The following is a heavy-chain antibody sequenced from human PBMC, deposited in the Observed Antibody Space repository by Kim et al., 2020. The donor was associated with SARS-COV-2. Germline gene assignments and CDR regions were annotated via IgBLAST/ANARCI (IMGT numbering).Heavy chain of an antibody. CDR1: GFTFSSYA. V-gene: IGHV3-23*01. Sequence: GGSLRLSCAASGFTFSSYAMSWVRQAPGKGLEWVSAISGSGGSTYYADSVKGRFTISRDNSKNTLYLQMNSLRAEDTAVYYCATSKGYSYGLGDYFDYWGQGTLVTVSS. CDR2: ISGSGGST. CDR3: ATSKGYSYGLGDYFDY. D-gene: IGHD5-18*01. J-gene: IGHJ4*02.